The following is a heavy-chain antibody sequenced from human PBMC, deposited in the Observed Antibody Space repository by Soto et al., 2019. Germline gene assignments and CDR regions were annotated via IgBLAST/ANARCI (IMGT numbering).Heavy chain of an antibody. Sequence: SETRSFTGTVFVGSISSGSSYGGWFGRPPGRGLEWIGAIYHSGSTNYNPPPKSRVTISVDKSKNQFSLKLSSVTAADTAVYYCARGNRYCSGGSCYYFDYWGQGTLVTVSS. D-gene: IGHD2-15*01. CDR3: ARGNRYCSGGSCYYFDY. CDR1: VGSISSGSSY. J-gene: IGHJ4*02. CDR2: IYHSGST. V-gene: IGHV4-39*07.